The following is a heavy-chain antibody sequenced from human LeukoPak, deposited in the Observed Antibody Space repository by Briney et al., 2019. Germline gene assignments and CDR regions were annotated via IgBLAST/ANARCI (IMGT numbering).Heavy chain of an antibody. J-gene: IGHJ3*02. CDR3: ATGRGGGDAFDI. CDR2: FDREDGEI. V-gene: IGHV1-24*01. Sequence: GASVKVSCKVSGYTLSELSMYWVRQAPGKGLEWMGGFDREDGEIIYAEKFQDRVTMIEDTSTDTAYMEMSSLRSEDTAVYYCATGRGGGDAFDIWGQGTMVTVSS. D-gene: IGHD3-16*01. CDR1: GYTLSELS.